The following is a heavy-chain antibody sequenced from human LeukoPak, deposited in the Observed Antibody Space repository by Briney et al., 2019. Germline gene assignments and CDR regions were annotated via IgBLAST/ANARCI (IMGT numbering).Heavy chain of an antibody. D-gene: IGHD3-22*01. Sequence: SETLSLTCTVSGGSISSSSYYWSWTRQPPGKGLEWIGEINHSGSTNYNPSLKSRVTISVDTSKNQFSLKLSSVTAADTAVYYCARGVKVYYYDSSGYFFDYWGQGTLVTVSS. CDR2: INHSGST. J-gene: IGHJ4*02. CDR3: ARGVKVYYYDSSGYFFDY. V-gene: IGHV4-39*07. CDR1: GGSISSSSYY.